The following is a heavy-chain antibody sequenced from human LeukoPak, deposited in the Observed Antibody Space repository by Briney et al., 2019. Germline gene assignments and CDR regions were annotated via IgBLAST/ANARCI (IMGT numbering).Heavy chain of an antibody. CDR2: ISYDGSNK. J-gene: IGHJ6*02. Sequence: PGGSLRLSCAASGFTFSSYGMHWVRQAPGKGLEWVAVISYDGSNKYYADSVKGRFTISRDNSKNTLYLQMNSLRAEDTAVYYCAKELGRSGYDSPLNYYYYGMDVWGQGTTVTVSS. CDR3: AKELGRSGYDSPLNYYYYGMDV. D-gene: IGHD5-12*01. V-gene: IGHV3-30*18. CDR1: GFTFSSYG.